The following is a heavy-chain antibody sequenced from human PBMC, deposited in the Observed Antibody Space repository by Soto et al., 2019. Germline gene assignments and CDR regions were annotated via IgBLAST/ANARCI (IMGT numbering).Heavy chain of an antibody. CDR1: GYTFTSYA. J-gene: IGHJ6*02. CDR3: ARPISGSGWHYYYYGMDV. V-gene: IGHV1-3*01. Sequence: ASVKVSCKASGYTFTSYAMHWVRQAPGQRLEWMGRINAGNGNTKYSQKFQGRVTITRDTSASTAYMELSSLRSEDTAVYYCARPISGSGWHYYYYGMDVWGQGTTVTVSS. CDR2: INAGNGNT. D-gene: IGHD6-19*01.